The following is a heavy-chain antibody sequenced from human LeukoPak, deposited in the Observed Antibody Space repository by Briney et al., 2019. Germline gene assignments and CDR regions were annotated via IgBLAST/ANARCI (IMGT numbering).Heavy chain of an antibody. CDR3: ASGTAVAGTGVDY. J-gene: IGHJ4*02. CDR1: GFTFSSYW. Sequence: PGGSLRLSCAASGFTFSSYWMHWVRQAPGKGLVRVSRINSDGSSTSYADSVKGRFTISRDNAKNTLYLQMNSLRAEDTAVYYCASGTAVAGTGVDYWGQGTLVTISS. V-gene: IGHV3-74*01. CDR2: INSDGSST. D-gene: IGHD6-19*01.